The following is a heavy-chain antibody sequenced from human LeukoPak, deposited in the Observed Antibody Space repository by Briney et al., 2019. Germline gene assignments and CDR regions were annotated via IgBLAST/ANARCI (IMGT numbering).Heavy chain of an antibody. CDR1: GFTFSSYA. CDR3: ARARVATSNWFDP. V-gene: IGHV3-21*01. D-gene: IGHD5-12*01. J-gene: IGHJ5*02. Sequence: KPGGSLRLSCAASGFTFSSYAMSWVRQAPGKGLEWVSSISSSSSYIYYADSVKGRFTISRDNAKNSLYLQMNSLRAEDTAVYYCARARVATSNWFDPWGQGTLVTVSS. CDR2: ISSSSSYI.